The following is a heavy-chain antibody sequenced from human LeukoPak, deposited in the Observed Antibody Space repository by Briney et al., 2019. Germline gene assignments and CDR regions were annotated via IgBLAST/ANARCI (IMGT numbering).Heavy chain of an antibody. Sequence: GGSLRLSCAASGFTFSSYWMSWVRQAPGKGLEWVANIRQDGSEKYYVDSVKGRFTISRDNAKNSLYLQMNSLRAEDTAVYYCARQYGPRHFDYWGQGTLVTVSS. D-gene: IGHD4-17*01. J-gene: IGHJ4*02. CDR3: ARQYGPRHFDY. CDR2: IRQDGSEK. CDR1: GFTFSSYW. V-gene: IGHV3-7*01.